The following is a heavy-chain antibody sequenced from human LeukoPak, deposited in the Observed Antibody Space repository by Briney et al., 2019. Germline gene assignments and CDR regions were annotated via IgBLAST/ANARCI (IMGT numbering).Heavy chain of an antibody. Sequence: GGSLRLSCATSGFTFSNYWMSWLRQAPGKGLEWVSRIKNDASRTTYAESVKGRFTISRDNARSMLYLQMNSLTVDDTGVYSCAKSYYFDPWGRGILVTVSS. CDR1: GFTFSNYW. D-gene: IGHD2/OR15-2a*01. J-gene: IGHJ5*02. V-gene: IGHV3-74*01. CDR3: AKSYYFDP. CDR2: IKNDASRT.